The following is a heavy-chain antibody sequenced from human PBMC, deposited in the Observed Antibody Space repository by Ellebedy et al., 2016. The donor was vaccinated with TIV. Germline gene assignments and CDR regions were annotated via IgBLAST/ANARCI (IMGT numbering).Heavy chain of an antibody. CDR2: IYSGGST. CDR1: GFTFSSYA. CDR3: ARGTGRGDY. J-gene: IGHJ4*02. V-gene: IGHV3-66*01. D-gene: IGHD1-14*01. Sequence: GGSLRLSCAASGFTFSSYAMSWVRQAPGKGLEWVSVIYSGGSTYYADSVKGRFTISRDNSKNTLYLQMSSLRAEDTAVYYCARGTGRGDYWGQGTLVTVSS.